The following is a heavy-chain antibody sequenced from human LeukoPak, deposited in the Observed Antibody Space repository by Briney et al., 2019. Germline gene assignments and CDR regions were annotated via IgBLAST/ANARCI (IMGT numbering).Heavy chain of an antibody. J-gene: IGHJ4*02. CDR1: GYTFTSYD. CDR3: ARRLAVAGVLPDY. D-gene: IGHD6-19*01. V-gene: IGHV1-8*01. Sequence: ASVKVSCKASGYTFTSYDINWVRQATGQGLEWMGWMNPNSGNTGYAQKFQGRVTMTRITSTSTAYMELSSLRSEDTAIYYCARRLAVAGVLPDYWGQGTPVTVSS. CDR2: MNPNSGNT.